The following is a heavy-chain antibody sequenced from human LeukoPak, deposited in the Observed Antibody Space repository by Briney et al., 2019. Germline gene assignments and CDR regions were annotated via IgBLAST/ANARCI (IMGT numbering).Heavy chain of an antibody. Sequence: GGSLRLSCAASGFTFSSYAMHWVRQAPGKGLEWVAVISYDGSNKYYADSVKGRFTISRDNSKNTLYLQMNSPRAEDTAVYYCARGGDIVVIPADNWFDPWGQGTLVTVSS. J-gene: IGHJ5*02. CDR2: ISYDGSNK. CDR1: GFTFSSYA. V-gene: IGHV3-30*01. D-gene: IGHD2-2*01. CDR3: ARGGDIVVIPADNWFDP.